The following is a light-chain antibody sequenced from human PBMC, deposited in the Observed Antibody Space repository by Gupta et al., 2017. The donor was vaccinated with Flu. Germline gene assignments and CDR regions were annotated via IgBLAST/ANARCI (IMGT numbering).Light chain of an antibody. CDR2: EGS. J-gene: IGLJ1*01. CDR1: SSDVGSYNL. Sequence: QSALTQPASVSGSPGQSITISCPGTSSDVGSYNLVSWYQQHPGKAPKLMIYEGSKRPSGVSNRFSGSKSGNTASLTISGLQAEDEADYYCCSYAGSSTPHYVFGTGTKVTVL. V-gene: IGLV2-23*01. CDR3: CSYAGSSTPHYV.